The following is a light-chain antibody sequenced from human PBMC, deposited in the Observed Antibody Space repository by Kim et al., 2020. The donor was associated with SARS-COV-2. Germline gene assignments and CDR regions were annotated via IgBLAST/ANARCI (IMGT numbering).Light chain of an antibody. CDR2: GKN. CDR1: SLRSDY. J-gene: IGLJ3*02. CDR3: NSRDSSGNHWV. V-gene: IGLV3-19*01. Sequence: ALGQTVRITCQGASLRSDYASWYQQKPGQAPVLVIYGKNNRPSGIPDRFSGSSSGNTASLTITGAQAEDEADYYCNSRDSSGNHWVFGGGTQLTVL.